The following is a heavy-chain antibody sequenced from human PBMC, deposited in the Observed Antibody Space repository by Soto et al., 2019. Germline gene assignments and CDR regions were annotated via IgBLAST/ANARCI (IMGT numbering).Heavy chain of an antibody. D-gene: IGHD3-22*01. CDR3: ARSLLGDYYDSDGLDN. J-gene: IGHJ4*02. V-gene: IGHV1-69*02. Sequence: QVQLVQSGTEVKKPGSSETVSCKASGGPYSKYSISWVRQAPGQGLEWMGRIIPIFDITNYAQKFQGRVTITADKSTSTVYMDLSSLRSEDTAVYYCARSLLGDYYDSDGLDNWGQGPLVTVSS. CDR2: IIPIFDIT. CDR1: GGPYSKYS.